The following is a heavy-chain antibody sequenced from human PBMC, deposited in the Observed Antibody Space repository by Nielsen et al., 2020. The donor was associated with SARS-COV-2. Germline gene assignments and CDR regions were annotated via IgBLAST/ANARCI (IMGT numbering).Heavy chain of an antibody. J-gene: IGHJ6*02. CDR1: GGSISSYY. D-gene: IGHD5-12*01. CDR3: ARDPGLATANYYFYAMDV. Sequence: SETLSLTCTVSGGSISSYYWSWIRQPPGKGLEWIGYIYYSGSTNYNPSLKSRVTISVDTSKNQFSLKLSSVTAADTAVYYCARDPGLATANYYFYAMDVWGHGTTVTVSS. V-gene: IGHV4-59*01. CDR2: IYYSGST.